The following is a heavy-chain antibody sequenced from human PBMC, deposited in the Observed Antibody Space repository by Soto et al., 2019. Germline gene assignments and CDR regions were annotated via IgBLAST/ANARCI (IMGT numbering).Heavy chain of an antibody. V-gene: IGHV3-30*18. CDR1: GFTFSSYG. J-gene: IGHJ4*02. D-gene: IGHD3-9*01. CDR2: ISYDGSNK. CDR3: AKELDILWSPN. Sequence: PGGSLRLSCAASGFTFSSYGMHWVRQAPGKGLEWVAVISYDGSNKYYADSVKGRFTISRDNSKNTLYLQMNSLRAEDTAVYYCAKELDILWSPNWGQGTRVTVSS.